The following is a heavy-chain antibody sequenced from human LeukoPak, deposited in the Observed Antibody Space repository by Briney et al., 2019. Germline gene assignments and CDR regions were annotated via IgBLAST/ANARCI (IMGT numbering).Heavy chain of an antibody. V-gene: IGHV4-59*01. CDR3: ARGVYIAAAQYGY. J-gene: IGHJ4*02. D-gene: IGHD6-13*01. Sequence: PSETLSLTCIVSGASIRSNYWSWIRQPPGKGLEWIGYIYYSGTTNYNPSLKSRVTISVDTSKNQFSLKLSSVTAADTAVYYCARGVYIAAAQYGYWGQGTLVTVSS. CDR2: IYYSGTT. CDR1: GASIRSNY.